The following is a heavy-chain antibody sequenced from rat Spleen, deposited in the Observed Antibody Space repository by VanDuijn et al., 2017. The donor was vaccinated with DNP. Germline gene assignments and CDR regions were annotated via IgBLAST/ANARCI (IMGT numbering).Heavy chain of an antibody. D-gene: IGHD1-2*01. CDR2: ITNTGGSI. CDR1: GFTFNNYW. Sequence: EVQLVESGGGLVQPGRSLKLSCVVSGFTFNNYWMSWIRPAPGKGLEWVASITNTGGSIYDPDSVKGRFIISRDNAQNTLYLQMNSLRSEDTATYYCTRGISIAAISTFDYWGQGVMVTVSS. J-gene: IGHJ2*01. CDR3: TRGISIAAISTFDY. V-gene: IGHV5-31*01.